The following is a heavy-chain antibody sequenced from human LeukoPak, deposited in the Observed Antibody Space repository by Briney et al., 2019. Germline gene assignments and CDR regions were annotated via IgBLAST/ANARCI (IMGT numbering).Heavy chain of an antibody. CDR2: IYPGDSDT. CDR3: ARPYYDSSGYYSHFDC. D-gene: IGHD3-22*01. J-gene: IGHJ4*02. V-gene: IGHV5-51*01. CDR1: GYSFTSYW. Sequence: GESLKISCKGSGYSFTSYWIGWVRQMPGKGLEWMGIIYPGDSDTRYSPSFQGQVTISADKSISTAYLQWSSLKASDTAMYYCARPYYDSSGYYSHFDCWGQGTLVTVSS.